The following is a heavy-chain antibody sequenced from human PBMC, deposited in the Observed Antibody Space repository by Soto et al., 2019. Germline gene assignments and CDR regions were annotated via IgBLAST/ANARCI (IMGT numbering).Heavy chain of an antibody. CDR1: GCTFNYYG. Sequence: GGSRRLSCAASGCTFNYYGMHWVRQAPGKGLEWVAVIWYDGSNKYYADSVKGRFTISRDNSKNTLYLQMNSLRAEDTAVYYCARQAYCGGDCYSSGLDVWGQGTTVTVSS. CDR2: IWYDGSNK. J-gene: IGHJ6*02. V-gene: IGHV3-33*01. CDR3: ARQAYCGGDCYSSGLDV. D-gene: IGHD2-21*02.